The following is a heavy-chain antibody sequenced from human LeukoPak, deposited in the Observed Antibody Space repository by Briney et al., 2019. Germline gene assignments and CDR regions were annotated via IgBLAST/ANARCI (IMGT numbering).Heavy chain of an antibody. CDR1: GFTFSGYE. Sequence: GGSLRLSCAASGFTFSGYEMNWVRQAPGKGLEWVSYISSSGSTIYYADSVKGRFTISRDNAKNSLYLQMNSLRAEDTAVYYCAASRDGYNSDYWGQGTLVTVSS. CDR3: AASRDGYNSDY. J-gene: IGHJ4*02. D-gene: IGHD5-24*01. V-gene: IGHV3-48*03. CDR2: ISSSGSTI.